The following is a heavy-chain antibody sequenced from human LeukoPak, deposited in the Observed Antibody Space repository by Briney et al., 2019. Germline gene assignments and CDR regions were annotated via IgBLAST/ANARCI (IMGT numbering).Heavy chain of an antibody. Sequence: ASVKVSGKASGYTFTSYGISWVRQAPGQGLEWMGWISAYNGNTNYAQKLQGRVTMTTDTSTSTVYMELRSLRSDDTAVYYCARVESSSWTLFDYWGQGTLVTVSS. CDR3: ARVESSSWTLFDY. CDR1: GYTFTSYG. J-gene: IGHJ4*02. V-gene: IGHV1-18*01. CDR2: ISAYNGNT. D-gene: IGHD6-13*01.